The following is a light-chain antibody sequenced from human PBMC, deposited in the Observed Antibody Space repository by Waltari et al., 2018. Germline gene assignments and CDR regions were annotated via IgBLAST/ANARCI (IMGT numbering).Light chain of an antibody. Sequence: DIQMTQSPSSLSASVGDKVTISCRASQVISSWLAWYQQKPGKAPKLLIYAASSLQSGVPSRFSGSGSGTDYTLTISSLQPEDFATYYCQQGYNTPWTFGQGTKVEIK. J-gene: IGKJ1*01. CDR3: QQGYNTPWT. CDR1: QVISSW. V-gene: IGKV1-12*01. CDR2: AAS.